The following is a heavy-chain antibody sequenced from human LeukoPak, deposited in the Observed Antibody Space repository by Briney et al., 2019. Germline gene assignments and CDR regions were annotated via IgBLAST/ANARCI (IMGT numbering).Heavy chain of an antibody. D-gene: IGHD6-19*01. CDR1: GYSFTIYW. J-gene: IGHJ4*02. V-gene: IGHV5-51*01. CDR2: INPGDSET. CDR3: ARTYGSGWYSDY. Sequence: GESLKISCQGSGYSFTIYWIGWVRQMPGKGLEWMGIINPGDSETRYSPSFQGQVTISADKSTSTAYLQWSSLKASDTAMYYCARTYGSGWYSDYWGQGTLVTVPS.